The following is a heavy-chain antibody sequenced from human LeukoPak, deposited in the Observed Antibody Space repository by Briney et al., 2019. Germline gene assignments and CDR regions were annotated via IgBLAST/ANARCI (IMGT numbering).Heavy chain of an antibody. CDR1: GFTFSIYS. J-gene: IGHJ5*02. CDR2: ISSSSSTI. V-gene: IGHV3-48*01. Sequence: GGSLRLSCAASGFTFSIYSMNWVRQAPGKGLEWVSYISSSSSTIYYADSVKGRFTISRDNAKNSLYLQMNSLRAVDTAVYYCTRSEGGYWFDPWGQGTLVTVSS. D-gene: IGHD1-26*01. CDR3: TRSEGGYWFDP.